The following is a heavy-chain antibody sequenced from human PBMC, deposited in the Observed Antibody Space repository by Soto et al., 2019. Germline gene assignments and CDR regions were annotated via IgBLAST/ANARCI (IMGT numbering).Heavy chain of an antibody. CDR2: MNPDSGNT. CDR3: AKDTIVGATPFDY. D-gene: IGHD1-26*01. V-gene: IGHV1-8*01. J-gene: IGHJ4*02. CDR1: GYTFTTYD. Sequence: ASVKVSCKASGYTFTTYDINWVRQATGQGLEWLGWMNPDSGNTGFAQKFQGRVTMIRINSISTAYMELTSLRSEDTAVYYCAKDTIVGATPFDYWGQGIQVTVSS.